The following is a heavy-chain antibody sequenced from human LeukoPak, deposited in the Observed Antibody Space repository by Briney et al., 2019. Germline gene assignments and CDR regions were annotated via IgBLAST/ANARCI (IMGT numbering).Heavy chain of an antibody. Sequence: APVKVSCKASGGTFSSYAISWVRQAPGQGLEWMGGIIPIFGTANYAQKFQGRVTITADESTSTAYMELSSLRSEDTAVYYCAREGVPRITMSPYYFDYWGQGTLVTVSS. J-gene: IGHJ4*02. CDR3: AREGVPRITMSPYYFDY. D-gene: IGHD3-22*01. CDR1: GGTFSSYA. CDR2: IIPIFGTA. V-gene: IGHV1-69*01.